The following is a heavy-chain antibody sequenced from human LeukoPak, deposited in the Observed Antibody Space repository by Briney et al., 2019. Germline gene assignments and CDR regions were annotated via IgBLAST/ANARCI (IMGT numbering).Heavy chain of an antibody. V-gene: IGHV4-59*01. J-gene: IGHJ4*02. Sequence: ASETLSLTCTVSGGSISSYYWSWLRQPPGKGLEWLGYIYYSGSTNYNPSLKSRVTISLDTSKNQFSLKLSAVTAADTAVYYCARADGYSSGWYFDHWGQGTLVTVSS. D-gene: IGHD6-19*01. CDR1: GGSISSYY. CDR2: IYYSGST. CDR3: ARADGYSSGWYFDH.